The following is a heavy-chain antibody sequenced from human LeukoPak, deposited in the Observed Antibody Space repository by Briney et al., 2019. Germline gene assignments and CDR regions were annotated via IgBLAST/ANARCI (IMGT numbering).Heavy chain of an antibody. V-gene: IGHV3-30*18. Sequence: GGSLRLSCAASGFTFSSYGMHWVRQAPGKGLEWVAVIPYDGSNKYYADSVKGRFTISRDNSKNTLYLQMDSLRAEDTAVYYCAKDLRRSVTYYYDSSGYRYFQHWGQGTLVTVSS. CDR1: GFTFSSYG. CDR3: AKDLRRSVTYYYDSSGYRYFQH. J-gene: IGHJ1*01. D-gene: IGHD3-22*01. CDR2: IPYDGSNK.